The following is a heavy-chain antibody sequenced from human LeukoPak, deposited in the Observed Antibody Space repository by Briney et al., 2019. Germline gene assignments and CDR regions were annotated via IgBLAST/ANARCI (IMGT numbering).Heavy chain of an antibody. V-gene: IGHV3-21*01. CDR2: ISSSSSYI. D-gene: IGHD7-27*01. J-gene: IGHJ4*02. CDR1: GFTFSSYS. CDR3: ARDKLGIGDLDY. Sequence: PGGSLRLSCAASGFTFSSYSMNWVRQAPGKGLEWVSSISSSSSYIYYADSVKGRFTISRDNAKNSLYLQMNSLRAEDTAVYYCARDKLGIGDLDYWGQGTLVTVSS.